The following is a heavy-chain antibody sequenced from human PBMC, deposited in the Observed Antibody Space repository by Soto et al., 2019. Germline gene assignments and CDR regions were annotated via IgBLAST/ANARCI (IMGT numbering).Heavy chain of an antibody. V-gene: IGHV4-34*01. J-gene: IGHJ5*02. CDR3: ARDPYGSGNYNWFDP. CDR1: GGSFSVYY. D-gene: IGHD3-10*01. CDR2: INHSGST. Sequence: SETLSLTCAVYGGSFSVYYWSWIRQPPGKGLEWIGEINHSGSTNYNPSLKSRVTISVDTSKNQFSLKLSSVTAADTAVYYCARDPYGSGNYNWFDPWGQGTLVTVSS.